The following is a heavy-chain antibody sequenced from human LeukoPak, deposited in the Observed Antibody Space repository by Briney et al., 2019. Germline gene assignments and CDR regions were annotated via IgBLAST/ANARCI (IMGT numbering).Heavy chain of an antibody. CDR2: IYYSGST. V-gene: IGHV4-39*02. J-gene: IGHJ3*02. CDR1: GGSISSSSYY. Sequence: PSETLSLTCTVSGGSISSSSYYWGWIRQPPGKGLEWIGSIYYSGSTYYNPSLKSRVTISVDTSKNQFSLKLSSVTAADTAVYYCARDLGISGSGAFDIWGQGTMVTVSS. CDR3: ARDLGISGSGAFDI. D-gene: IGHD3-10*01.